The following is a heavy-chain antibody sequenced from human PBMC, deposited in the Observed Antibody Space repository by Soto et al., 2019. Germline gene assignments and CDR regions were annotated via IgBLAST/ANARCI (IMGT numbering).Heavy chain of an antibody. CDR3: AKRGARSFDY. J-gene: IGHJ4*02. CDR2: SGTSGGT. Sequence: GGSLRLSCAASGFTFSSSAMSWVRQAPGKGLEWVSASGTSGGTYYADSVKGRFTISRDNSTNTLYLQMSSLRVDDTAVYYCAKRGARSFDYWGQGTLVTVSS. V-gene: IGHV3-23*01. D-gene: IGHD1-26*01. CDR1: GFTFSSSA.